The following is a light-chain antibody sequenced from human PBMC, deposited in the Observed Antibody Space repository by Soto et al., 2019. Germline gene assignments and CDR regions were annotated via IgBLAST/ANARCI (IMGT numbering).Light chain of an antibody. J-gene: IGLJ2*01. CDR1: SSDVGSYNL. CDR2: EVS. V-gene: IGLV2-23*02. CDR3: CSYAGSSTSYVV. Sequence: QSALTQPASVSGSPGQSITISCTGTSSDVGSYNLVSWYQQHPGKAPKLMIYEVSKRPSGVSNRFSGSKSGNTASLTISGLQAEDEADYYCCSYAGSSTSYVVFGGVTKLTVL.